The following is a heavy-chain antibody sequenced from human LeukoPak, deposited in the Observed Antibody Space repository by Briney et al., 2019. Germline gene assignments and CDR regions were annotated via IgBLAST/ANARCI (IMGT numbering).Heavy chain of an antibody. V-gene: IGHV4-4*07. CDR3: ARLGDSSSSGIDY. CDR1: GDSRTNYY. J-gene: IGHJ4*02. CDR2: IHTSGTT. Sequence: PSETLSLTCTVSGDSRTNYYWLWMRQPAGKALEWIGRIHTSGTTNHNPSLKSRVTMSVDTSMNQFSLKLSSVTAADTAVYYCARLGDSSSSGIDYWGQGTLVTVSS. D-gene: IGHD6-6*01.